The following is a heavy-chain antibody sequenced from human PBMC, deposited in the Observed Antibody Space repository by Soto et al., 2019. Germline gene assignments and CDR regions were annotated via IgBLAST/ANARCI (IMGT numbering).Heavy chain of an antibody. CDR2: IYYSGST. CDR1: GGSISSSSYY. CDR3: ARLYEDYGDYVGEDY. J-gene: IGHJ4*02. V-gene: IGHV4-39*01. Sequence: SETLSLTCTVSGGSISSSSYYWGWIRQPPGKGLEWIGSIYYSGSTYYNPSLKSRVTISVDTSKNQFSLKLSSVTAADTAVYYCARLYEDYGDYVGEDYWGQGTLVTVSS. D-gene: IGHD4-17*01.